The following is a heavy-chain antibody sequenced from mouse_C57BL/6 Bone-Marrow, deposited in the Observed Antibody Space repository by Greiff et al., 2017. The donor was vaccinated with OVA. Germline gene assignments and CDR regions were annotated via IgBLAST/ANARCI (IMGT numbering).Heavy chain of an antibody. CDR2: ILPGSGTT. D-gene: IGHD1-1*01. V-gene: IGHV1-9*01. J-gene: IGHJ2*01. CDR3: ARDYYYGSSYYFDY. CDR1: GYTFTGYW. Sequence: QVQLQQSGAELMKPGASVKLSCKATGYTFTGYWIEWVKQRPGHGLEWIGEILPGSGTTSYNQKFKGKATLTVDQSSSTAYMQLNSLTSEDSAVYYCARDYYYGSSYYFDYWGQGTTLTVSS.